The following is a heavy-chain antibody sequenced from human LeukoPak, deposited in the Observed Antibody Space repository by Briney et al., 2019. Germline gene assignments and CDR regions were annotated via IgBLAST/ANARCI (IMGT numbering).Heavy chain of an antibody. D-gene: IGHD3-3*02. Sequence: GGSLRLSCAASGFAFRNYYMDWIRQAPGKGLEWVAYISNSGTIIYYVESVKGRFTISRDNAKNSLYLQMNSLRAEDTALYYCARDLAMSGRDLDYWGQGTLVTVSS. V-gene: IGHV3-11*01. J-gene: IGHJ4*02. CDR2: ISNSGTII. CDR1: GFAFRNYY. CDR3: ARDLAMSGRDLDY.